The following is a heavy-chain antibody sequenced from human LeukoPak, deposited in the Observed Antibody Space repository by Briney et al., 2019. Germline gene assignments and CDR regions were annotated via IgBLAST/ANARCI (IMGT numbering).Heavy chain of an antibody. CDR3: ARDQGYCSGGSCYPFDY. V-gene: IGHV4-59*12. D-gene: IGHD2-15*01. CDR2: IYYSGST. Sequence: SETLSLTCAVYGGSISSYYWSWIRQPPGKGLEWIGYIYYSGSTNYNPSLKSRVTISVDTSKNQFSLKLSSVTAADTAVYYCARDQGYCSGGSCYPFDYWGQGTLVTVSS. J-gene: IGHJ4*02. CDR1: GGSISSYY.